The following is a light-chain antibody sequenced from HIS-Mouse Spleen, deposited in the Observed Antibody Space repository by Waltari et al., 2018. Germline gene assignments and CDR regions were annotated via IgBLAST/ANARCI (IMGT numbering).Light chain of an antibody. CDR1: SSNIGRNY. J-gene: IGLJ3*02. V-gene: IGLV1-47*01. Sequence: QSVLTQPPSASGTPGQRVTISCSGSSSNIGRNYVCWYQQPPGTAPKLLIYRNNQRPSGVPDRFSGSKSGTSASLAISGLRSEDEADYYCAAWDDSLSGPVFGGGTKLTVL. CDR2: RNN. CDR3: AAWDDSLSGPV.